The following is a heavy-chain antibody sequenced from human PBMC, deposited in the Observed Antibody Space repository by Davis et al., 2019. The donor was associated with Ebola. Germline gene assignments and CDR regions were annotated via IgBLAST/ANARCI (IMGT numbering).Heavy chain of an antibody. Sequence: GESLKISCAASGFTFSSYEMNWVRQAPGKGLEWVSYISSSGSTIYYADSVKGRFTISRDNAKNSLYLQMNSLRAEDTAVYYCAGHCSGGSCYSYYFDYWGQGTLVTVSS. D-gene: IGHD2-15*01. CDR3: AGHCSGGSCYSYYFDY. CDR2: ISSSGSTI. J-gene: IGHJ4*02. V-gene: IGHV3-48*03. CDR1: GFTFSSYE.